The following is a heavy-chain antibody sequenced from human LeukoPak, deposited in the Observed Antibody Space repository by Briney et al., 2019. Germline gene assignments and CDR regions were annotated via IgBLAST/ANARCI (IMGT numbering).Heavy chain of an antibody. CDR1: GFTFSSYG. V-gene: IGHV3-33*01. Sequence: GGSLRLSCAASGFTFSSYGMHWVRQAPGKGLEWVAVIWYDGSNKYYADSVKGRFTISRDNSKNTLYLQMNSLRAEDTAVYYCARDSFTTDFDYWGQGTPITVSS. CDR3: ARDSFTTDFDY. CDR2: IWYDGSNK. D-gene: IGHD3-22*01. J-gene: IGHJ4*02.